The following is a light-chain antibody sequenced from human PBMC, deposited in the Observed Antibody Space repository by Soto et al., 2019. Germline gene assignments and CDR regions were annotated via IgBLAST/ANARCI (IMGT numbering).Light chain of an antibody. CDR3: QKYSSVPV. CDR1: QAIRNF. Sequence: DIQMTHSPTSLSASVGDRVTITCRASQAIRNFVAWNQQKPGKAPKLLIYEASTLQSGVPSRFSGSGSGTDFTLTINSLQPEDVATYSCQKYSSVPVFGPGTKVEIK. J-gene: IGKJ3*01. CDR2: EAS. V-gene: IGKV1-27*01.